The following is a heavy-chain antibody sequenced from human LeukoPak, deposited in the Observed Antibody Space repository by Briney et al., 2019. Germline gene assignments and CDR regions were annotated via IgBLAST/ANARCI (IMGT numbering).Heavy chain of an antibody. CDR2: INPSGGST. CDR3: ARAPTVTVFFDY. D-gene: IGHD4-17*01. V-gene: IGHV1-46*01. CDR1: GYTFTSNY. Sequence: GASVKVSCKAFGYTFTSNYMHWVRQAPGQGPEWMGIINPSGGSTSYAQKFQGRVTMTRDMSTSTVYMELSSLRSEDTAVYYCARAPTVTVFFDYWGQGTLVTVSS. J-gene: IGHJ4*02.